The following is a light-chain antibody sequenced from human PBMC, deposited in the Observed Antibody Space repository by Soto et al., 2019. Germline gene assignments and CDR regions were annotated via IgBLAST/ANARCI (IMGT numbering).Light chain of an antibody. CDR3: SSFTSSVTYV. J-gene: IGLJ1*01. CDR1: SSDVGGYNY. CDR2: EVT. V-gene: IGLV2-14*01. Sequence: QSALTQPASVSGSPGQSITISCTGSSSDVGGYNYVSWYQQHPGKVPKLIVFEVTNRPSGVSNRFSGSKSGTTASLTISGLRAEDEADYYCSSFTSSVTYVFGTGTKLTVL.